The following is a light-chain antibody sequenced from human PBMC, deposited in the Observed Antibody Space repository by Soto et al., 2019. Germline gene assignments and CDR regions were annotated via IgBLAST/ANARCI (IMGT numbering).Light chain of an antibody. Sequence: DIPMTQSPSTLSASVGDSVTITCRASESISSWLAWFQQKPGKAPKLLIQKASILESGVPSRFSGSESGTEFTLTISSLQPDDVATYFCQRYSAKWSFGPGTKVEIK. J-gene: IGKJ1*01. CDR3: QRYSAKWS. CDR2: KAS. CDR1: ESISSW. V-gene: IGKV1-5*03.